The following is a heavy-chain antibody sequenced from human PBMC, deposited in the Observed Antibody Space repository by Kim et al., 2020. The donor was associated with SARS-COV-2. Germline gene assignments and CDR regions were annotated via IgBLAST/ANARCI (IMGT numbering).Heavy chain of an antibody. D-gene: IGHD6-13*01. V-gene: IGHV3-7*01. J-gene: IGHJ4*02. CDR3: ARGGGIAAALERTQLGIVGY. Sequence: GGSLRLSCAASGFTFSSYWMSWVRQAPGKGLEWVANIKQDGSEKYYVDSVKGRFTISRDNAKNSLYLQMNSLRAEDTAVYYCARGGGIAAALERTQLGIVGYWGQGTLVTVSS. CDR1: GFTFSSYW. CDR2: IKQDGSEK.